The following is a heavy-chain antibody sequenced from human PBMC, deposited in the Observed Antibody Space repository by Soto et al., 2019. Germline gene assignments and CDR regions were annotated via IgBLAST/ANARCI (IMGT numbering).Heavy chain of an antibody. CDR1: GFSFSSYA. Sequence: GGSLRLSCAASGFSFSSYAMSWVRQAPGKGLEWVSAISGTGGSTYYADSVKGGFTIFRDNSKNTLYHQMNSLTAEDTAVYYCSKATVTTRWYFDYWGQGTLVTVSS. V-gene: IGHV3-23*01. CDR2: ISGTGGST. J-gene: IGHJ4*02. CDR3: SKATVTTRWYFDY. D-gene: IGHD4-17*01.